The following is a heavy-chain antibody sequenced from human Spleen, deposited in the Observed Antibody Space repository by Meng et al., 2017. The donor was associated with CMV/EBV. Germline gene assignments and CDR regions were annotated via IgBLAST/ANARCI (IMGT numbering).Heavy chain of an antibody. V-gene: IGHV1-69*05. Sequence: TFSSFAITWMRQAPGQGLEWKGGISPIFGPANYGQKYQGRVTITKDESTSTAYMELSSLRSDDTTVYYCAHIYCSSNTCYPYYFDYWGQGTLVTVSS. CDR3: AHIYCSSNTCYPYYFDY. J-gene: IGHJ4*02. CDR2: ISPIFGPA. D-gene: IGHD2-2*01. CDR1: TFSSFA.